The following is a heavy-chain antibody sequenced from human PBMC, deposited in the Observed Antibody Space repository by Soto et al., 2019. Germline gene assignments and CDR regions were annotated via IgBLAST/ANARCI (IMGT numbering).Heavy chain of an antibody. Sequence: QVQLVQSGAEVKKPGASVKVSCKASGYTFTTYAMHWVRQAPGQRLEWMGGINAGNGNTKYSQKFQGRITITRDTAANTAYMELSSLRSEDTAVYYCAGGKGSCWYGWCVTWVEGTIVTVSS. CDR1: GYTFTTYA. J-gene: IGHJ5*02. CDR2: INAGNGNT. V-gene: IGHV1-3*01. CDR3: AGGKGSCWYGWCVT. D-gene: IGHD6-13*01.